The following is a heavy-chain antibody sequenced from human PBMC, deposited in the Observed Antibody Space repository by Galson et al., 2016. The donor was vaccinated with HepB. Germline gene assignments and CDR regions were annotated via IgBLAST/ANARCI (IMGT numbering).Heavy chain of an antibody. J-gene: IGHJ4*02. CDR1: GFTFTNYG. V-gene: IGHV3-23*01. D-gene: IGHD1/OR15-1a*01. Sequence: SLRLSCAASGFTFTNYGMSWVRQAPGKGLEWVSGIRGSCTTYYADSVKGRVTISRNNSKNTVYLQMDSLIAADTALYYCAKELASNNCRAFAYWGQGTLVTVSS. CDR3: AKELASNNCRAFAY. CDR2: IRGSCTT.